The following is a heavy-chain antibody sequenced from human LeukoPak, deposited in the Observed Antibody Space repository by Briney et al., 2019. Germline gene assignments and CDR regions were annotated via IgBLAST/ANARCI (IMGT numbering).Heavy chain of an antibody. J-gene: IGHJ4*02. CDR1: GGSISTYY. CDR2: IYTSGST. CDR3: AGDPNLAIFDH. D-gene: IGHD3-9*01. Sequence: SSETLSLTCTVSGGSISTYYWSWMRQPPGKDLKWIGYIYTSGSTNYNPSLKSRVTISVDTSKNQFSLQLSSVTAADTAVYYCAGDPNLAIFDHWGQGILVTVSS. V-gene: IGHV4-4*09.